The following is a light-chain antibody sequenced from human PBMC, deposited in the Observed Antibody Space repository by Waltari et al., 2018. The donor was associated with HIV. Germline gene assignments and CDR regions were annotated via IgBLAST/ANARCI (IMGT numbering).Light chain of an antibody. CDR3: QHYTDDFRA. CDR1: QNINSR. V-gene: IGKV1-5*03. CDR2: RAT. J-gene: IGKJ1*01. Sequence: DIQMTQSPSIVSAFVGDRVTITCRASQNINSRLAWYQHKAGTPPKLLIYRATTLESGVPPRFSGSGSGTQFTFTISSLQPEDFSIYYCQHYTDDFRAFGLGTKVE.